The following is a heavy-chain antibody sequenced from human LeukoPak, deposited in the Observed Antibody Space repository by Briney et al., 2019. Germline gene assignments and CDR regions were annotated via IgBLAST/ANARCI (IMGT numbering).Heavy chain of an antibody. CDR1: GFTFSSYW. Sequence: GGSLRLSCAASGFTFSSYWMSWVRQAPGKGLEWVANIKQDGSEKYCVDSVKGRFTISRDNAKNSLYLQMNSLRAEDTAVYYCARDSATVTTDYWGQGTLVTVSS. V-gene: IGHV3-7*01. CDR2: IKQDGSEK. D-gene: IGHD4-17*01. CDR3: ARDSATVTTDY. J-gene: IGHJ4*02.